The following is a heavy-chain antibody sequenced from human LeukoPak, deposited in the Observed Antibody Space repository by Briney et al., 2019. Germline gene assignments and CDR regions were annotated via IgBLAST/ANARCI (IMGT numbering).Heavy chain of an antibody. Sequence: GGSLRLSCAASGFTFSSYWMSWVRQAPGKGLEWVANIKQDGSEKYYVDSVKGRFTISRDNAKNPLYLQMNSLRAEDTAVYYCARGGADIVGNFDYWGQGTLVTVSS. CDR3: ARGGADIVGNFDY. CDR2: IKQDGSEK. D-gene: IGHD5-12*01. J-gene: IGHJ4*02. CDR1: GFTFSSYW. V-gene: IGHV3-7*03.